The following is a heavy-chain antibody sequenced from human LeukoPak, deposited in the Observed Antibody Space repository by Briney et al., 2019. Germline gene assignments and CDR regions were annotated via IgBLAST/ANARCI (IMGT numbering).Heavy chain of an antibody. D-gene: IGHD3-10*01. CDR3: ARERDYYGSGSYYTPYYYYYMDV. CDR2: INPNSGGT. CDR1: GYTFTGYY. Sequence: ASVKVSCKASGYTFTGYYMHWVRQAPGQGLEWMGWINPNSGGTNYAQKFQGRVTMTTDTSTSTAYMELRSLRSDDTAVYYCARERDYYGSGSYYTPYYYYYMDVWGKGTTVTISS. V-gene: IGHV1-2*02. J-gene: IGHJ6*03.